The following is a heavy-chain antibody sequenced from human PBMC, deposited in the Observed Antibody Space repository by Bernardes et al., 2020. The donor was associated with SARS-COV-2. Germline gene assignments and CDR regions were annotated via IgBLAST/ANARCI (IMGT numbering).Heavy chain of an antibody. CDR3: ARGGHYYYYGWTS. J-gene: IGHJ6*02. V-gene: IGHV1-18*01. CDR1: GYTFTSYG. CDR2: ISVYNGDT. Sequence: ASVKVSCKASGYTFTSYGISWARQAPGQGLEWMGWISVYNGDTNYAQKLQGRVTMTRDTSTNTAYMELRSLRSDDTAVYFCARGGHYYYYGWTSGAKGPRSPSP.